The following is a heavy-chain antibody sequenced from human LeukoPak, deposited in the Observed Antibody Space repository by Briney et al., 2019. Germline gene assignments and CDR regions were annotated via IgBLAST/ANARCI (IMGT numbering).Heavy chain of an antibody. Sequence: GGSLRLSCAASGFTFSSYWMHWVRQAPGKGLVWVSRINSAGSSTNYADSVKGRFTISRENAKNTLYLQMNSLRAEDTAVYYCARDRRSLDAFDIWGQGTMVTVSS. CDR3: ARDRRSLDAFDI. CDR2: INSAGSST. D-gene: IGHD4-17*01. V-gene: IGHV3-74*01. J-gene: IGHJ3*02. CDR1: GFTFSSYW.